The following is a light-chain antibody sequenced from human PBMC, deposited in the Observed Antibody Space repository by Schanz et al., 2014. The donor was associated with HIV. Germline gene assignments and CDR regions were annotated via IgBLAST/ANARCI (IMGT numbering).Light chain of an antibody. V-gene: IGKV3-20*01. CDR1: QSVSSSY. J-gene: IGKJ3*01. CDR3: QHYGNSPPFT. CDR2: DAS. Sequence: EIVLTQSPATLSVSPGERATLSCRASQSVSSSYLAWYQQKHGQAPRLLMYDASSRATGIPDRFSGSGSGTDFTLTISRLEPEDFAVYYCQHYGNSPPFTFGPGTKVEIK.